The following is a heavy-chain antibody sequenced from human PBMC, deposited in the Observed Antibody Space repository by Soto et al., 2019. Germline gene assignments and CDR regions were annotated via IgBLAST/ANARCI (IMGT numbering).Heavy chain of an antibody. CDR3: ARSTLGVDIVADKYYYGMDV. V-gene: IGHV5-10-1*01. Sequence: PGESLKISCKGSGYSFTGYWISWVRQMPGKGLEWMGRIDPSDSYTNYSPSFQGHVTISADKSISTAYLQWSSLKASDTAMYYCARSTLGVDIVADKYYYGMDVWGQGTTVTVSS. CDR1: GYSFTGYW. J-gene: IGHJ6*02. D-gene: IGHD5-12*01. CDR2: IDPSDSYT.